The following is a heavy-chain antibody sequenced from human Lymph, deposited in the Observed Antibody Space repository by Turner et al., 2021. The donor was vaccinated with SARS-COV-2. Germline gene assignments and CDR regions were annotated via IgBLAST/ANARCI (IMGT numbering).Heavy chain of an antibody. D-gene: IGHD5-12*01. CDR1: GFSFDDYA. Sequence: EVQLVESGGGVVQPGGSLSLSCAAYGFSFDDYAMHWVRQATGKGLDWVSLISGDGGSTYYADSVKGRFTISRDDSKNSLYLQINSLRTEDTALYYCAKEGLSGRRLQFVPYFAYWGQGTLVSVSS. CDR3: AKEGLSGRRLQFVPYFAY. CDR2: ISGDGGST. J-gene: IGHJ4*02. V-gene: IGHV3-43*02.